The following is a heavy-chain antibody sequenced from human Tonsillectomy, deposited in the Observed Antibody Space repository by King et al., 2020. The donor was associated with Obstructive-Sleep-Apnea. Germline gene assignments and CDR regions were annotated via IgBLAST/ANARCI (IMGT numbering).Heavy chain of an antibody. CDR3: ARDVPYVDIVATTEVEKDDAFDI. Sequence: VQLVESGGGLVKPGGSLRLSCAASGFTFSSYSMNWVRQAPGKGLEWVSSISSSSSYIYYADSVKGRFTISRDNAKNSLYLQMNSLRAEDTAVYYCARDVPYVDIVATTEVEKDDAFDIWGHGTMVTVSS. D-gene: IGHD5-12*01. V-gene: IGHV3-21*01. CDR2: ISSSSSYI. J-gene: IGHJ3*02. CDR1: GFTFSSYS.